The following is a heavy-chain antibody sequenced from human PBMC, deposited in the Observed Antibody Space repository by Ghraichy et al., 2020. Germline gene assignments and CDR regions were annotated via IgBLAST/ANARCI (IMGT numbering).Heavy chain of an antibody. V-gene: IGHV4-34*01. CDR2: INHSGST. D-gene: IGHD1-1*01. CDR1: GGSLSGYY. J-gene: IGHJ6*02. CDR3: ARSRGPTATNYGMDV. Sequence: SETLSLTCAVYGGSLSGYYWCWIRQPPGKGLEWIGEINHSGSTNYNPSLKSRVTISVDTSKNQFSLKLSSVTAADTAVYYCARSRGPTATNYGMDVGGQGATVTV.